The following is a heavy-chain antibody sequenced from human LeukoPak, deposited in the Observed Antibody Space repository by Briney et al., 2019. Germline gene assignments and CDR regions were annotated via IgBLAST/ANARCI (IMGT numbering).Heavy chain of an antibody. J-gene: IGHJ4*02. CDR2: ISSSSSYI. CDR1: GFTFSSYS. Sequence: PGGSLRLSCAASGFTFSSYSMNWVRQAPGKGLEWVSSISSSSSYIYYADSVKGRYTISRDNAKNSLYLQMNSLRAEDTAVYYCARDLSSRDAYWGQGTLVTVSS. D-gene: IGHD6-13*01. V-gene: IGHV3-21*01. CDR3: ARDLSSRDAY.